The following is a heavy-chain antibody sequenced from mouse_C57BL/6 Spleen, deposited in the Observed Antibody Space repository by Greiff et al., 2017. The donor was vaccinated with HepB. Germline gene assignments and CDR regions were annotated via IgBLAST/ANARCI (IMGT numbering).Heavy chain of an antibody. CDR1: GYTFTIYW. CDR2: IDPSDSYT. Sequence: QVQLQQSGAELVMPGASVKLSCKASGYTFTIYWMHWVKQRPGQGLEWIGEIDPSDSYTNYNQKFKGKSTLTVDKSSSTAYMQLSSLTSEDSADYYCARGDYWGQGTTLTVSS. J-gene: IGHJ2*01. V-gene: IGHV1-69*01. CDR3: ARGDY.